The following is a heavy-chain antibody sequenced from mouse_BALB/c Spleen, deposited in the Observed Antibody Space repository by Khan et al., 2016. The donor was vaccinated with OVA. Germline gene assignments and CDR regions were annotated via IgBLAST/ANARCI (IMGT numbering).Heavy chain of an antibody. V-gene: IGHV1-18*01. D-gene: IGHD3-3*01. CDR1: GYTFTEYT. CDR2: INPKNGVT. Sequence: EVQLHQSGPELVRPGASVKISCKTSGYTFTEYTLHWVKQSHGKSLEWIGVINPKNGVTSYNQKFKGQATLTVDKSSSTAYMEFRSLTSEDSAVYDCARDAGRKWGQGTSVTVSS. CDR3: ARDAGRK. J-gene: IGHJ4*01.